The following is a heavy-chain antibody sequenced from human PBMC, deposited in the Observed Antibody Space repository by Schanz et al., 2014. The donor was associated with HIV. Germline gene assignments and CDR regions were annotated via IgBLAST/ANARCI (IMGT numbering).Heavy chain of an antibody. CDR2: MRGSDDST. Sequence: EVKLSESGGGLVQPGGSLRLSCVASGFTFSTYAMSWVRQAPGKGLEWVSGMRGSDDSTFYADSVKGRFTISRDNSKNTLYFQMNSLRAEDTAIYYCAKTSYGWYFDYWGQGTLVTPSP. D-gene: IGHD6-19*01. CDR1: GFTFSTYA. V-gene: IGHV3-23*01. CDR3: AKTSYGWYFDY. J-gene: IGHJ4*02.